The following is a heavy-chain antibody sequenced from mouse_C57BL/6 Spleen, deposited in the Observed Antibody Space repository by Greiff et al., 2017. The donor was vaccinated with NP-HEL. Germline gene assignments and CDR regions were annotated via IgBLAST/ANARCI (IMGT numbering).Heavy chain of an antibody. V-gene: IGHV1-50*01. CDR1: GYTFTSYW. CDR2: IDPSDSYT. J-gene: IGHJ4*01. CDR3: ARSDYLIRAMDY. D-gene: IGHD2-4*01. Sequence: QVQLQQSGAELVKPGASVKLSCKASGYTFTSYWMQWVNQRPGQGLEWIGEIDPSDSYTNYNQKFKGKATLTVDTSSSTAYMQLSSLTSEDSAFYYCARSDYLIRAMDYWGQGTSVTVSS.